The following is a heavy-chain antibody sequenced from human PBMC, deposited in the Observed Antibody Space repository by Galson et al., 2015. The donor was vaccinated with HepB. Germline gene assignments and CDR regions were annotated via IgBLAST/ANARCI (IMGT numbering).Heavy chain of an antibody. CDR3: ARDSITHSYYYYYYMDV. J-gene: IGHJ6*03. CDR1: GFTFSSYG. Sequence: SLRLSCAASGFTFSSYGMHWVRQAPGKGLEWVAVISYDGSNKYYADSVKGRFTISRDNSRDALFLQMNSLRTEDTAVYYCARDSITHSYYYYYYMDVWGKGTTVTVSS. CDR2: ISYDGSNK. V-gene: IGHV3-30*03. D-gene: IGHD3-3*02.